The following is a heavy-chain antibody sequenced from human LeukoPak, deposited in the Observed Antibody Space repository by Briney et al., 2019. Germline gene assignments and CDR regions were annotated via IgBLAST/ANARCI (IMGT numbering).Heavy chain of an antibody. V-gene: IGHV1-18*01. CDR1: GYTFTSYG. J-gene: IGHJ4*02. CDR2: ISAYNGNT. D-gene: IGHD2-8*01. Sequence: ASVKVSCKASGYTFTSYGISWVRQAPGQGLEWMGWISAYNGNTNYAQKVQGRVTMTTDTSTNTAYMELRSLRSDDTAMYYCAIMVYFTVGWYYFDYWGQGTLVTVSS. CDR3: AIMVYFTVGWYYFDY.